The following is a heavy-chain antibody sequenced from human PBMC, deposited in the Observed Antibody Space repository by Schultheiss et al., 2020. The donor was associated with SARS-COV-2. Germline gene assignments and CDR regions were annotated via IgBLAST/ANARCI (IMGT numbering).Heavy chain of an antibody. J-gene: IGHJ4*02. D-gene: IGHD6-19*01. CDR1: GFTVSSNY. V-gene: IGHV3-53*01. CDR2: IYSGGST. CDR3: AREVSGGWSPYYFDY. Sequence: GGSLRLSCAASGFTVSSNYMSWVRQAPGKGLEWVSVIYSGGSTYYADSVKGRFTISRDNSKNTLYLQMNSLRAEDTAVYYCAREVSGGWSPYYFDYWGQGTLVTVSS.